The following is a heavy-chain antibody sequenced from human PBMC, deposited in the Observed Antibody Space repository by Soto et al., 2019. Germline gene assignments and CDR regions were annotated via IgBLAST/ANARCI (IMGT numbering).Heavy chain of an antibody. CDR2: IKQDGSEK. CDR3: ARDPWQQLVPSFDY. D-gene: IGHD6-13*01. CDR1: GFTFSSYW. J-gene: IGHJ4*02. V-gene: IGHV3-7*05. Sequence: EVQLVESGGGLVQPGGSLRLSCAASGFTFSSYWMSWVRQAPGKGLEWVANIKQDGSEKYYVDSVKGRFTISRDNAKNSLYLQMNSLRAEDTAVYYCARDPWQQLVPSFDYWGQVTLITVSS.